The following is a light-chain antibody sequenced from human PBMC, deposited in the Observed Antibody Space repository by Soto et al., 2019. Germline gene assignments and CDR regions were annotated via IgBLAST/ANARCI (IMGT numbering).Light chain of an antibody. CDR3: SPDTSTATPVI. V-gene: IGLV2-14*01. Sequence: QSALTQPASVSGSPGQSITLSCTGASSDIGGYNFVSWYQQSPGKAPQLLIYEVLNRPSGISARSSGSKSGNTASLTISGLRSEDEGEYYGSPDTSTATPVIFGGGTKVTVL. CDR1: SSDIGGYNF. CDR2: EVL. J-gene: IGLJ2*01.